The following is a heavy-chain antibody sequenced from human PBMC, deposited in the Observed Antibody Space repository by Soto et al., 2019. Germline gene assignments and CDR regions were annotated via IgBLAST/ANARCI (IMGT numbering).Heavy chain of an antibody. CDR3: AREGFSYGTYFDY. J-gene: IGHJ4*01. V-gene: IGHV3-7*01. D-gene: IGHD3-16*01. CDR2: IKQDGSEK. Sequence: TGGSLRLSCAASGFTFSSYWMSWVRQAPGKGLEWVANIKQDGSEKYHVASVKGRFTISRDNSKNSLYLQMNSLRAEDTAVYYCAREGFSYGTYFDYWGHGTLVTVSS. CDR1: GFTFSSYW.